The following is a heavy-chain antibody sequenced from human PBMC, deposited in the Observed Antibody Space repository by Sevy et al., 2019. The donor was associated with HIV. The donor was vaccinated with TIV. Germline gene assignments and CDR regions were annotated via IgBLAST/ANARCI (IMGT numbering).Heavy chain of an antibody. CDR1: GFSFSNYG. V-gene: IGHV3-30*02. CDR3: AGDPGYSGYDWGALTYYFDY. Sequence: GGSLRLSCEGFGFSFSNYGMHWVRQAPGKGPEWVSSIRLDGNDKQYADPVKGRFTISRDNSKNTLNLQMNSLRAEDTAGYYWAGDPGYSGYDWGALTYYFDYWGQGTLVTVSS. CDR2: IRLDGNDK. D-gene: IGHD5-12*01. J-gene: IGHJ4*02.